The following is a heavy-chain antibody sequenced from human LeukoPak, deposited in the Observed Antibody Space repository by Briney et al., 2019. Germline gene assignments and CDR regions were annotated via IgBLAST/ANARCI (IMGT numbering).Heavy chain of an antibody. D-gene: IGHD6-19*01. Sequence: SGTLSLTCTVSGGSISSYYWSWIRQPAGKGLEWIGRIYTSGSINYNPSLKSRVTMSVDTSKNQFSLKLSSVTAADTAVYYCARGTPYSSGWYPPVRFDYWGQGTLVTVSS. CDR2: IYTSGSI. J-gene: IGHJ4*02. V-gene: IGHV4-4*07. CDR1: GGSISSYY. CDR3: ARGTPYSSGWYPPVRFDY.